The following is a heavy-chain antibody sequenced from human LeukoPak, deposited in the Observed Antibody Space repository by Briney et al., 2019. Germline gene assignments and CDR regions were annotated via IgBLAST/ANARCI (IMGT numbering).Heavy chain of an antibody. J-gene: IGHJ4*02. CDR1: GFTFSDYW. Sequence: GGSLRLSCAASGFTFSDYWMHWVRQAPGKGLVWVSRVNRDGSSTSYADSVKSRFTISRDNAKNTLSLQMNSLRAEDTAIYYCARDRSISAAGDTYWGQGTLVTVSS. D-gene: IGHD6-13*01. CDR2: VNRDGSST. CDR3: ARDRSISAAGDTY. V-gene: IGHV3-74*01.